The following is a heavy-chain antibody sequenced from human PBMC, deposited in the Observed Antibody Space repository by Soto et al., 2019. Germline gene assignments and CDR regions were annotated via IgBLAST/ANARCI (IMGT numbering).Heavy chain of an antibody. CDR1: GGSISSGDYY. CDR2: IYHSGST. CDR3: AREYCGGDCP. V-gene: IGHV4-39*07. D-gene: IGHD2-21*02. J-gene: IGHJ5*02. Sequence: PSETLSLTCTVSGGSISSGDYYWSWIRQPPGKGLEWIGEIYHSGSTNYNPSLKSRVTISVDKSKNQFSLKLSSVTAADTAVYYCAREYCGGDCPWGQGTLVTVSS.